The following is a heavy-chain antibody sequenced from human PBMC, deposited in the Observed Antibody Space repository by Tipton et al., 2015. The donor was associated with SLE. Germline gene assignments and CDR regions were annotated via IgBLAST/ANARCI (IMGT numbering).Heavy chain of an antibody. J-gene: IGHJ2*01. D-gene: IGHD3-10*01. CDR1: GDSISSTSYY. V-gene: IGHV4-39*02. Sequence: LSLTCTVSGDSISSTSYYWGWIRQPPGKGLEWIGTIYYSGSTSYNPSLKSRVTISVDTSKNHFSLKLSSVTAADTAVYYCARDRRGWYFDLWGRGTLVTVSS. CDR2: IYYSGST. CDR3: ARDRRGWYFDL.